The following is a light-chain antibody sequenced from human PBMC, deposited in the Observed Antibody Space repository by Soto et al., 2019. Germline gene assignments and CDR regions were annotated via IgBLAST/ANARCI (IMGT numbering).Light chain of an antibody. CDR1: QGTSSW. CDR3: QQYNSYS. J-gene: IGKJ1*01. V-gene: IGKV1D-16*01. CDR2: AAS. Sequence: DIQMTQSPSSVSASVGDRVTITCRASQGTSSWLAWYQQKPGKAPKLLIYAASSLQSGVPSRFSGSGSGTEFTLTISSLQPDDFATYYCQQYNSYSFGQGTKVDIK.